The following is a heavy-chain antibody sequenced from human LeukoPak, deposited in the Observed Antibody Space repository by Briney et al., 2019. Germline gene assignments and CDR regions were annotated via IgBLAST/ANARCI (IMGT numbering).Heavy chain of an antibody. D-gene: IGHD2-21*01. CDR1: GYSISSGYY. V-gene: IGHV3-21*01. CDR2: ISSSSSYI. Sequence: PSETLSLTCAVSGYSISSGYYWGWVRQAPGKGLEWVSSISSSSSYIYYADSVKGRFTISRDNAKNSLYLQMNSLRAEDTAVYYCARDRRGEDDYWGQGTLVTVSS. J-gene: IGHJ4*02. CDR3: ARDRRGEDDY.